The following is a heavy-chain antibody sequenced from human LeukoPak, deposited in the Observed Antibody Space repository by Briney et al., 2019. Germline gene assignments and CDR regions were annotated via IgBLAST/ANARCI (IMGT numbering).Heavy chain of an antibody. V-gene: IGHV3-74*01. J-gene: IGHJ4*02. Sequence: GGSLRLSCTASGFSFSGHWMHWARQLPGKGLVWVSRISPTGSTTSYADSVKGRFTVSRDNAKNTLYLQVNNLRAEDTAVYYCARGPNSNWSGLDFWGQETLLTVSS. CDR3: ARGPNSNWSGLDF. CDR2: ISPTGSTT. D-gene: IGHD6-6*01. CDR1: GFSFSGHW.